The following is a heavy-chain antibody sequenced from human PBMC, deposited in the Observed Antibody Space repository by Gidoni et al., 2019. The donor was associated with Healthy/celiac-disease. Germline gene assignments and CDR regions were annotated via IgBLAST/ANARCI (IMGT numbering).Heavy chain of an antibody. CDR1: GFTFSSYG. D-gene: IGHD6-19*01. CDR3: AKDLVLGSAVAGTLAFDY. J-gene: IGHJ4*02. CDR2: ISYDGSNE. V-gene: IGHV3-30*18. Sequence: QVQLVESGGGVVQPGRSLRLPCAASGFTFSSYGMHWVRQAPGKGLEWVAVISYDGSNEYYADSVKGRFTISRDNSKNTLYLQMNSLRAEDTAVYYCAKDLVLGSAVAGTLAFDYWGQGTLVTVSS.